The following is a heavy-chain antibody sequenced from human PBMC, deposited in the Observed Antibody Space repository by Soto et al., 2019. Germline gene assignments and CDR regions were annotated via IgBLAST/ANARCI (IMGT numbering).Heavy chain of an antibody. D-gene: IGHD3-9*01. CDR1: GFTFSSYG. V-gene: IGHV3-30*18. J-gene: IGHJ6*02. CDR3: AKEYFDFGYYYYGMDV. Sequence: GGSLRLSCAASGFTFSSYGMHWVRQAPGKGLEWVAVISYDGSNKYYADSVKGRFTISRDNSKNTLYLQMNSLRAEDTAVYYCAKEYFDFGYYYYGMDVWGQGTTVTVLL. CDR2: ISYDGSNK.